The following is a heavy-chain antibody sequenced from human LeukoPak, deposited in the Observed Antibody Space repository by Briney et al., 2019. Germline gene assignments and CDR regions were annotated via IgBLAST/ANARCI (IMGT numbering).Heavy chain of an antibody. CDR1: GFTFSSYS. J-gene: IGHJ4*02. Sequence: GGSLRLSCAASGFTFSSYSMNWVRQAPGKGLEWVSSISSSSSYIYYADSVKGRFTISRDNAKNSLYLQMNSLRAEDTAVYYCAKGNAGYCSGVSCYPFDYWGQGTLVTVSS. D-gene: IGHD2-15*01. V-gene: IGHV3-21*04. CDR2: ISSSSSYI. CDR3: AKGNAGYCSGVSCYPFDY.